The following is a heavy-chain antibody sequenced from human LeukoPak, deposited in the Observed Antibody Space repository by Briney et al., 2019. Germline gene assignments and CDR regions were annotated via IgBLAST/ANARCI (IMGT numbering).Heavy chain of an antibody. V-gene: IGHV3-23*01. CDR1: GFTFNSHA. Sequence: GGSLRLSCAASGFTFNSHAMSWVRQAPGKGLEWVSAISGGGGSTYYADFVKGRFTISRDNSKNTLSLQMNSLRVEDTAVYYCARDQGYDYVWGSYRYGYWGQGTLVTVSS. CDR2: ISGGGGST. J-gene: IGHJ4*02. CDR3: ARDQGYDYVWGSYRYGY. D-gene: IGHD3-16*02.